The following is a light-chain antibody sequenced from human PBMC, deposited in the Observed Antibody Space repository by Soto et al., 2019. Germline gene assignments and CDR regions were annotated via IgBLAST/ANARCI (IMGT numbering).Light chain of an antibody. V-gene: IGKV3-11*01. CDR1: QSVRNF. J-gene: IGKJ4*01. CDR3: QQRSDWLT. CDR2: DAS. Sequence: EIVLTQSPGTLSLSPGERATLSCRASQSVRNFLAWYQQKPGQAPRLLIYDASNKAAGVPERFSGSGYGTDFALTISSLEPADFAVYFCQQRSDWLTFGGGTKVEIK.